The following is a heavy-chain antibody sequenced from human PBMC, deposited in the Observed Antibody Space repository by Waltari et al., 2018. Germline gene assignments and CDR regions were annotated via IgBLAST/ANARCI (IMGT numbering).Heavy chain of an antibody. V-gene: IGHV1-2*02. CDR1: GYTFTDYY. Sequence: QVQLVQSGAEVQKPGASVKVSCKASGYTFTDYYMHWVRQAPGQGLEWMGLINPSSGATNYAQRVQGRATMTRDTSISAAYMELSSLTSDDTAVYYWARAVTTVTTLVFDCWGQGTLVTVSS. CDR2: INPSSGAT. CDR3: ARAVTTVTTLVFDC. J-gene: IGHJ4*02. D-gene: IGHD4-17*01.